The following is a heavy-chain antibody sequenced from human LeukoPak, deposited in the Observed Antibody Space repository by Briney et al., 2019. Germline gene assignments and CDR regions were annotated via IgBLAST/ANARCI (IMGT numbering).Heavy chain of an antibody. CDR1: GFTFDDYG. J-gene: IGHJ3*01. CDR2: INTDGTTT. Sequence: GGSLRLSCAASGFTFDDYGMSWVRQGPGKGLEWVSHINTDGTTTNCADSVKGRFTISRDNAKSTLYLQMNSLRAEDTAVYFCARVQPSIVGLWGQGTMVTVSS. V-gene: IGHV3-74*01. CDR3: ARVQPSIVGL. D-gene: IGHD2/OR15-2a*01.